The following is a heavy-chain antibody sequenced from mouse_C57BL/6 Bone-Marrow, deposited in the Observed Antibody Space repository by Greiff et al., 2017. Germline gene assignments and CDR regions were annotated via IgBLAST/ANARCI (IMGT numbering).Heavy chain of an antibody. CDR1: GYTFTSYW. D-gene: IGHD3-2*02. V-gene: IGHV1-55*01. Sequence: VQLQQPGAELVKPGASVKMSCKASGYTFTSYWITWVKQRPGQGLEWIGDIYPGSDSTNYNEKFKSKATLTVDTSYSTAYMQRSSLTSEDSAVYYCAREARQLRLERDAMDYWGQGTSVTVSS. CDR3: AREARQLRLERDAMDY. CDR2: IYPGSDST. J-gene: IGHJ4*01.